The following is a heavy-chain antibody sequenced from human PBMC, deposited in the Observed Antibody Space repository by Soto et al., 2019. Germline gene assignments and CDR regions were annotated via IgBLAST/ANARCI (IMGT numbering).Heavy chain of an antibody. J-gene: IGHJ4*02. CDR1: GFTFSSYG. CDR2: ISYDGSNK. D-gene: IGHD5-12*01. V-gene: IGHV3-30*18. CDR3: AKDRRGYSGYDYTYFDY. Sequence: RGSLRLSCAASGFTFSSYGMHWVRQAPGKGLEWVAVISYDGSNKYYADSVKGRFTISRDNSKNTLYLQMNSLRAEDTAVYYCAKDRRGYSGYDYTYFDYWGQGTLVTVSS.